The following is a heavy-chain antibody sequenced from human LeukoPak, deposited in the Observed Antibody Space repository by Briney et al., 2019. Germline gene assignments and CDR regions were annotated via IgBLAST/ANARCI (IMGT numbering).Heavy chain of an antibody. CDR3: ARVASYDFWSGYYGAGDI. D-gene: IGHD3-3*01. CDR2: IYTSGST. J-gene: IGHJ3*02. CDR1: GGSISSGSYD. V-gene: IGHV4-61*02. Sequence: SETLSLTCTVSGGSISSGSYDWSWIRQPAGKGLEWIGRIYTSGSTNYNPSLKSRVTISVDTSKNQFSLKLSSVTAADTAVYYCARVASYDFWSGYYGAGDIWGQGTMVTVSS.